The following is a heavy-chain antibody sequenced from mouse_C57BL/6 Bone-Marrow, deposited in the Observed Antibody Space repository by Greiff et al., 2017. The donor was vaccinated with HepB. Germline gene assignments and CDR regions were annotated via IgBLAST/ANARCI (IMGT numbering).Heavy chain of an antibody. CDR3: TGHYGSSYWYFDV. Sequence: EVHLVESGTVLARPGASVKMSCKTSGYTFTSYWMHWVKQRPGQGLEWIGAIYPGNSDTSYNQKFKGKAKLTAVTSASTAYMELSSLTNEDSAVYYCTGHYGSSYWYFDVWGTGTTVTVSS. CDR1: GYTFTSYW. D-gene: IGHD1-1*01. J-gene: IGHJ1*03. CDR2: IYPGNSDT. V-gene: IGHV1-5*01.